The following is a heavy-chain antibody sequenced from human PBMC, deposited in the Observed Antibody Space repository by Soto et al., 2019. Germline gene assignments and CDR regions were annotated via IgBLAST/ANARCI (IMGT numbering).Heavy chain of an antibody. CDR1: GFSFRGYW. D-gene: IGHD6-13*01. CDR3: VRAAARGGN. CDR2: VNTDGSDT. V-gene: IGHV3-74*01. J-gene: IGHJ4*02. Sequence: SLRLSCAASGFSFRGYWMHLVRQAPGEGLVWVSRVNTDGSDTLYADSVKGRFTISRDNTKDTLYLQINSLRVEDTAVYYCVRAAARGGNWGRGTPVTVSS.